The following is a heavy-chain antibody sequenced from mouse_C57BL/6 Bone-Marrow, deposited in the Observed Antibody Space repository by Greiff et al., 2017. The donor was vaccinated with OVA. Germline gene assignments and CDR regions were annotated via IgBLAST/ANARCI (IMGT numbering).Heavy chain of an antibody. D-gene: IGHD2-2*01. CDR1: GYTFTSYW. J-gene: IGHJ4*01. V-gene: IGHV1-74*01. Sequence: VQLQQSGAELVKPGASVKVSCKASGYTFTSYWMHWVKQRPGQGLEWIGRIHPSDSDTNYNQKFKGKATLTVDKSSSTAYMQLSSLTSVDSAVYYCAIWFPYYAMDYWGQGTSVTVSS. CDR3: AIWFPYYAMDY. CDR2: IHPSDSDT.